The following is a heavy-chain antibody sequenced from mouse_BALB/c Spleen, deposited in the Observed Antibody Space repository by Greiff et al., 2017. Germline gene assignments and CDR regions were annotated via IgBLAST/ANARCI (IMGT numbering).Heavy chain of an antibody. J-gene: IGHJ2*01. V-gene: IGHV2-9*02. CDR2: IWAGGST. Sequence: QVQLKESGPGLVAPSQSLSITCTVSGFSLTSYAVHWVRQPPGKGLEWLGVIWAGGSTNYNSALMSRLSISKDNSKSQVFLKMNSLQTDYTAMYYCARDGGDYWGQGTTLTVSS. CDR1: GFSLTSYA. CDR3: ARDGGDY.